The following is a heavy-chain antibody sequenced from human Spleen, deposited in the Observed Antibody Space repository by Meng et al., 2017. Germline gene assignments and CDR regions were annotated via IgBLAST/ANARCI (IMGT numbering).Heavy chain of an antibody. CDR2: INPDGGVT. CDR3: ARGIGSWYYFDY. J-gene: IGHJ4*02. V-gene: IGHV1-46*01. D-gene: IGHD1-26*01. Sequence: QLGTAGAGGKKPGASMKVSFKASGSAPTSNYMHWVRQAPGQGLEWMGIINPDGGVTKYAHGFQGRVTMTRDTSTSTVYMELNSLGSDDTAIYYCARGIGSWYYFDYWGQGTLVTVSS. CDR1: GSAPTSNY.